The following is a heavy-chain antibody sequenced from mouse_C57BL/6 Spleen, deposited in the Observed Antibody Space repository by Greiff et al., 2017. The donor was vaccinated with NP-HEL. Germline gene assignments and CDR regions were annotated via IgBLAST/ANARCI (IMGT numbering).Heavy chain of an antibody. J-gene: IGHJ4*01. V-gene: IGHV5-4*03. D-gene: IGHD2-3*01. CDR1: GFTFSSYA. CDR3: ARGLLHYYAMDY. Sequence: DVMLVESGGGLVKPGGSLKLSCAASGFTFSSYAMSWVRQTPEKRLEWVATISDGGSYTYYPDNVKGRFTISRDNAKNNLYLQMSHLKSEDTAMYYCARGLLHYYAMDYWGQGTSVTVSS. CDR2: ISDGGSYT.